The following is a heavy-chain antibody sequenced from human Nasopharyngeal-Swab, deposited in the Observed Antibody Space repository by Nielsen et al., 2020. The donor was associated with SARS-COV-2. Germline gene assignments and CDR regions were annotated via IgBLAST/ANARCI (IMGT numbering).Heavy chain of an antibody. Sequence: GESLKISCAASGFTFSDYYMSWIRQAPGKGLEWVSYISSSSSYTNYADSVKGRFTISRDNAKNSLYLQMNSPRAEDTAVYYCARGSNRNVVVVAATPVYFDYWGQGTLVTVSS. D-gene: IGHD2-15*01. CDR3: ARGSNRNVVVVAATPVYFDY. CDR2: ISSSSSYT. J-gene: IGHJ4*02. V-gene: IGHV3-11*05. CDR1: GFTFSDYY.